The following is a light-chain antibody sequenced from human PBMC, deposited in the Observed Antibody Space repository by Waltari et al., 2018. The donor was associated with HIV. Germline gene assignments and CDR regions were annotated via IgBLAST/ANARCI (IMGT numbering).Light chain of an antibody. CDR1: NSDVGGYNS. J-gene: IGLJ2*01. V-gene: IGLV2-8*01. CDR3: SSYAGRNNVV. Sequence: QSVLTQPPSASGSPGQSVTISCTGTNSDVGGYNSVSWYQQHPGKAPQVMIYEVSKRPSGVPDRFSGSKSGNTASLTVSGLQADDEADYYCSSYAGRNNVVFGGGTKLTVL. CDR2: EVS.